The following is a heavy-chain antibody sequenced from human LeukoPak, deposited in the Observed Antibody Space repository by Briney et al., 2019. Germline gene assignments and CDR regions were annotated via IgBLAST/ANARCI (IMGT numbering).Heavy chain of an antibody. Sequence: SETLSLTCTVSGGSVSSSSHYWGWIRQPPGKGLEWIGCIHYSGSTYYNPSLQSRLTISVDTSKSQFSLELNSVTAADTAVYSCARLSVGLPADYWGQGTLVTVSS. J-gene: IGHJ4*02. V-gene: IGHV4-39*01. CDR1: GGSVSSSSHY. D-gene: IGHD1-26*01. CDR3: ARLSVGLPADY. CDR2: IHYSGST.